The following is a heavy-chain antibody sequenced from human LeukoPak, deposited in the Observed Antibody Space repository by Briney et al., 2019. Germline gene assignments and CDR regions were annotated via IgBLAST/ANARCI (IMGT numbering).Heavy chain of an antibody. CDR2: ISSDGSNE. CDR3: AKDRLDGYNFRGMDV. J-gene: IGHJ6*02. V-gene: IGHV3-30*18. D-gene: IGHD5-24*01. Sequence: PGGSLRLSCAAPGSAFSASGMHWVRQAPGKGLEWVAVISSDGSNEYYADSVRGRSTISRDNSKNTVYMQLRSLRVDDTAVYYCAKDRLDGYNFRGMDVWGQGTTVSVSS. CDR1: GSAFSASG.